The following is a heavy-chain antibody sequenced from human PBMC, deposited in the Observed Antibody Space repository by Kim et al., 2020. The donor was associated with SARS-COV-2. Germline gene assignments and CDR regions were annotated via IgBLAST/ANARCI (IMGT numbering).Heavy chain of an antibody. J-gene: IGHJ4*02. CDR2: IKGRDDST. CDR3: VKGAWLDY. Sequence: GGSLRLSCVASGFNFGTFDMSWVRQAPGKGLKWVSVIKGRDDSTYYAESVKGRFTVSRDSARNTLYLQMNSLRVDDTAIYYCVKGAWLDYWGPGTLVTVS. V-gene: IGHV3-23*01. CDR1: GFNFGTFD.